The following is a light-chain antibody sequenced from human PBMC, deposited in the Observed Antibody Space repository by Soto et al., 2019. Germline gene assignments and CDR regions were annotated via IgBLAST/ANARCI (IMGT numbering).Light chain of an antibody. J-gene: IGLJ3*02. CDR2: RNN. V-gene: IGLV1-47*01. CDR3: AAWDDSLSGRV. CDR1: SSNIGSDY. Sequence: LTQPPSVSGTPGQRVTISCSGSSSNIGSDYVYWFQQLPGTAPKVLIYRNNQRPSGVPERFSGSKSGTSASLAISGLRSEDEADYYCAAWDDSLSGRVFGGGTKVTVL.